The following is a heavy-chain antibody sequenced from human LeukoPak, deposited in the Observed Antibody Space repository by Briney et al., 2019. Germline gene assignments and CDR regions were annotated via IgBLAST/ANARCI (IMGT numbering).Heavy chain of an antibody. V-gene: IGHV3-21*01. J-gene: IGHJ6*03. CDR1: GFTFSSYE. CDR2: ISSSTTYI. CDR3: ASVANYYYYMDV. Sequence: GGSLRLSCAASGFTFSSYEMNWVRRAPGKGLEWVSSISSSTTYIYYADSVKGRFTISRDNAKNSLYLQMNSLRAEDTAVYYCASVANYYYYMDVWAKGTTVTVSS.